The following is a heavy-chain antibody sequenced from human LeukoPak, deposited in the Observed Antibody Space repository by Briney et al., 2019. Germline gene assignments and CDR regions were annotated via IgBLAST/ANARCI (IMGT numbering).Heavy chain of an antibody. CDR1: GGSFSTYY. CDR3: ARGRKYVATLTN. J-gene: IGHJ4*02. V-gene: IGHV4-34*01. Sequence: SETLSLTCDVSGGSFSTYYWNWIRQTPGKELEWIGEINHIGNSYYNPSLRNRVTISIDKSRNQFSLKLTSVSAWVSAVYYCARGRKYVATLTNWGQGTLVTVSS. CDR2: INHIGNS. D-gene: IGHD3-3*01.